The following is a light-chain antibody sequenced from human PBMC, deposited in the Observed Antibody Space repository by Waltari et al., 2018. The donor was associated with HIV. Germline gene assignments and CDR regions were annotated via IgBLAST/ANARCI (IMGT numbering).Light chain of an antibody. J-gene: IGLJ1*01. CDR1: YSNIGSDT. CDR3: TGWDASLSEYV. V-gene: IGLV1-47*01. Sequence: QSVLTQPPSASGTPGQRVTISCSGSYSNIGSDTVYGYQHLPGTAPKLLIYKNIQRPSGVPDRFSGSKSGASAYLAISGLRSEDEADYYCTGWDASLSEYVFGPGTRVTV. CDR2: KNI.